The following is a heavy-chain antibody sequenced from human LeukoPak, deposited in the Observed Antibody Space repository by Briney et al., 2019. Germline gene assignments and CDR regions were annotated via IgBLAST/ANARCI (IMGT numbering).Heavy chain of an antibody. D-gene: IGHD1-26*01. J-gene: IGHJ3*02. CDR1: GGSISSYY. V-gene: IGHV4-59*08. CDR3: ARTIVGATDAFDI. CDR2: IYYSGST. Sequence: SETLSLTCTVSGGSISSYYWSWIRQPPGKGLEWIGYIYYSGSTNYNPSLKSRVTISVDTSKNQFSLKLSSATAADTAVYYCARTIVGATDAFDIWGQGTMVTVSS.